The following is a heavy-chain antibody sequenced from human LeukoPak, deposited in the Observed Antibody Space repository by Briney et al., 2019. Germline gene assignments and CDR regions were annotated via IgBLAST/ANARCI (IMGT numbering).Heavy chain of an antibody. CDR3: ANVLGYCSSTSCYAGYYYYYMDV. D-gene: IGHD2-2*01. CDR1: GFTFSSYA. V-gene: IGHV3-23*01. J-gene: IGHJ6*03. CDR2: ISGSGGST. Sequence: PGGSLRLSCAASGFTFSSYAMSWVRQAPGKGLEWVSAISGSGGSTYYADSVKGRFTISRDNSKNTLYLQMNSLRAEDTAVYYCANVLGYCSSTSCYAGYYYYYMDVWGKGTTVTISS.